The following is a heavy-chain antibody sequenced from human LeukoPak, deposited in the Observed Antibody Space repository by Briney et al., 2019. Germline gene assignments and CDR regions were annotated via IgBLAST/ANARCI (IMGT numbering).Heavy chain of an antibody. CDR1: GFTFSSYS. Sequence: PGGSLRLSCAASGFTFSSYSMNWVRQAPGKGLEWVAVISYDGSNKYYADSVKGRFTISRDNSKNTLYLQVNSLRAEDTAVYYCATLSVSGWSYFDYWGQGTLVTVSS. CDR2: ISYDGSNK. J-gene: IGHJ4*02. V-gene: IGHV3-30*03. D-gene: IGHD6-19*01. CDR3: ATLSVSGWSYFDY.